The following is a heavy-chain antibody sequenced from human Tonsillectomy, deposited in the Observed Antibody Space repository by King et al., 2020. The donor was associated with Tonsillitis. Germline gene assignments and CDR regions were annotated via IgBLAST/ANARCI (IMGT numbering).Heavy chain of an antibody. J-gene: IGHJ4*02. CDR3: ARDGGYCSGGNCYRPHYFDY. D-gene: IGHD2-15*01. CDR1: GFTFSNYA. V-gene: IGHV3-33*01. CDR2: TWSDGSDQ. Sequence: VQLVESGGGVVRPGRSLRLSCASSGFTFSNYAMHWVRQAPGKGLEWGAVTWSDGSDQYYADSWKGRFTISRDNSKSTVYLQMNSLRVEDAAVYYCARDGGYCSGGNCYRPHYFDYWGQGTLVTVSS.